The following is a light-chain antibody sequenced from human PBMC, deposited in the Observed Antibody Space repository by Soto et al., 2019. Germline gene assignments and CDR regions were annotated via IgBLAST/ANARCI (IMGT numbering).Light chain of an antibody. CDR3: QPYNTCSYT. CDR2: KAS. CDR1: QNISSW. J-gene: IGKJ2*01. Sequence: DIQMTQSPSTLSAPVGDRVTITCRASQNISSWLAWYQQRPGKAPKVRIYKASTLESGVPSRFSAGGSGTEFALTISSLQPNDFATYYGQPYNTCSYTLGQGTKMEIK. V-gene: IGKV1-5*03.